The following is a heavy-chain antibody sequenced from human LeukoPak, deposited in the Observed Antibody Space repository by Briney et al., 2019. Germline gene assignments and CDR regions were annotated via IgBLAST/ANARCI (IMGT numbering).Heavy chain of an antibody. D-gene: IGHD4-17*01. V-gene: IGHV3-33*01. Sequence: GPSLRLSCAASGFVFSTYGMHWVRQAPGKGLEWVAVIWSHGNTKKYADSVTGRFTISRDNSKNTLYLEMNTLRAEDTAVYYCARDDDYDDHNTFDMWGHGTMVTVSS. CDR1: GFVFSTYG. CDR3: ARDDDYDDHNTFDM. CDR2: IWSHGNTK. J-gene: IGHJ3*02.